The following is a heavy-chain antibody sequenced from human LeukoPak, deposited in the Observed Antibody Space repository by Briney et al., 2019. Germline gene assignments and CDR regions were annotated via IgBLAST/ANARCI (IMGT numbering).Heavy chain of an antibody. V-gene: IGHV4-30-2*01. CDR2: INHSGST. Sequence: SQTLSLTCTVSGGSISSGGYYWSWIRQPPGKGLEWIGEINHSGSTNYNPSLKSRVTISVDTSKNQFSLKLSSVTAADTAVYYCASRKYYYDSSGYYGFDYWGQGTLVTVSS. CDR1: GGSISSGGYY. J-gene: IGHJ4*02. D-gene: IGHD3-22*01. CDR3: ASRKYYYDSSGYYGFDY.